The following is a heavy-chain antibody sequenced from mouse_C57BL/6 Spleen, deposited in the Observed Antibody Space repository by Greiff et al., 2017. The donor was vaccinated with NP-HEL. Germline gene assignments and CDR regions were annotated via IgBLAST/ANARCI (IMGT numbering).Heavy chain of an antibody. D-gene: IGHD3-3*01. CDR3: TYPGDRYFDY. V-gene: IGHV1-15*01. CDR1: GYTFTDYE. Sequence: LQESGAELVRPGASVTLSCKASGYTFTDYEMHWVKQTPVHGLEWIGAIDPETGGTAYNQKFKGKAILTADKSSSTAYMELRSLTSEDSAVYYCTYPGDRYFDYWGQGTTLTVSS. J-gene: IGHJ2*01. CDR2: IDPETGGT.